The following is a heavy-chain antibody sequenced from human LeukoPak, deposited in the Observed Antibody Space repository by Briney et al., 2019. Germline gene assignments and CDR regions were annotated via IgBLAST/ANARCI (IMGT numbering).Heavy chain of an antibody. Sequence: GGSLRLSCAASGFTFSSYEMNWVRQAPGKGLEWVSYISSSGSTIYYADSVKGRFTISRDNAKNSLYLQMNSLRAEDTAVYYCARGDSSGWSLALNYFDYWGQGTLVTVSS. V-gene: IGHV3-48*03. D-gene: IGHD6-19*01. J-gene: IGHJ4*02. CDR3: ARGDSSGWSLALNYFDY. CDR2: ISSSGSTI. CDR1: GFTFSSYE.